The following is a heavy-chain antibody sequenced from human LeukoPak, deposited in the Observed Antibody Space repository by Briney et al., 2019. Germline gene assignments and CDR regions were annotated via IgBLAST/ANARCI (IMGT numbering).Heavy chain of an antibody. V-gene: IGHV3-21*04. CDR1: GFTFSSYS. CDR2: ISSSSSYI. D-gene: IGHD6-19*01. J-gene: IGHJ4*02. CDR3: AKGEFGRGWPN. Sequence: PGGSLRLSCAASGFTFSSYSMNWVRQAPGKGLEWVSSISSSSSYIYYADSVKGRFTISRDNSKNTLYLQMNSLRAEDTAVYYCAKGEFGRGWPNWGQGTLVTVSS.